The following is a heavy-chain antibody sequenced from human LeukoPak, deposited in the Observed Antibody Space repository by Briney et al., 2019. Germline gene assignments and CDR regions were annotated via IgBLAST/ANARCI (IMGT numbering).Heavy chain of an antibody. CDR3: ARAPGSYYDILTGWPYFDY. J-gene: IGHJ4*02. CDR2: ISAYNGNT. D-gene: IGHD3-9*01. V-gene: IGHV1-18*01. CDR1: GYTFTSFG. Sequence: ASVKVSCKASGYTFTSFGISWVRQAPGQGLEWMGWISAYNGNTNYAQKLQGRVTMTTDTSTGTAYMELRSLRSDDTAVYYCARAPGSYYDILTGWPYFDYWGQGTLVTVSS.